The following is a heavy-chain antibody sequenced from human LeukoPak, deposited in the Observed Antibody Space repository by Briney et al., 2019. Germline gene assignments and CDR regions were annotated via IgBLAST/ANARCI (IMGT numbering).Heavy chain of an antibody. V-gene: IGHV3-15*01. D-gene: IGHD3-22*01. CDR1: GFTFSNAW. Sequence: GGSLRLSCAASGFTFSNAWMGWVRQAPGKGLEWVGRIKSKTDGGTTDYAAPVKGRFTISRDDSKNTLYLQMNSLKTEDTAVYYCTTSYYYDSSGYYWDGYWGQGTLVTVSS. J-gene: IGHJ4*02. CDR2: IKSKTDGGTT. CDR3: TTSYYYDSSGYYWDGY.